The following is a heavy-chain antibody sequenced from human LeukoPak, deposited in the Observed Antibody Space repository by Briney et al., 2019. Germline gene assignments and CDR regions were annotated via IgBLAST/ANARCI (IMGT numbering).Heavy chain of an antibody. CDR1: GFTFSDSW. D-gene: IGHD3-16*01. V-gene: IGHV3-7*01. Sequence: GGSLRLSCAASGFTFSDSWMGWVRQAPGKGLEWVANMNQDGSAKGYVDSVKGRFTISRDNARNSLYLQMSSLRPEDTAVYYCATYTHWVAGDVWGQGTTVTVSS. J-gene: IGHJ6*02. CDR2: MNQDGSAK. CDR3: ATYTHWVAGDV.